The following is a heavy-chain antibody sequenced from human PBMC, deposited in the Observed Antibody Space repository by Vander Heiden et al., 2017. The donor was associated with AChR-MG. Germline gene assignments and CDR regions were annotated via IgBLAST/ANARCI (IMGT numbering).Heavy chain of an antibody. Sequence: EVQLVESGRGLVQPGGSLRLSCPASGVTFSSDEMNWVRQAPGKGLEWVSYISSSGSTIYYADSVKGRFTISRDNAKNSLYLQMNSLRAEDTAVYYCARDFYDGAFDIWGQGTMVTVSS. V-gene: IGHV3-48*03. J-gene: IGHJ3*02. D-gene: IGHD3-3*01. CDR2: ISSSGSTI. CDR1: GVTFSSDE. CDR3: ARDFYDGAFDI.